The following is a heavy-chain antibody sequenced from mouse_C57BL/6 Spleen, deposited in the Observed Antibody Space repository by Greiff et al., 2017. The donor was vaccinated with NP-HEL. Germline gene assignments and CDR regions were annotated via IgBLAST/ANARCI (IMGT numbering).Heavy chain of an antibody. J-gene: IGHJ2*01. Sequence: EVQLQQSGPGLVKPSQSLSLTCSVTGYSITSGYYWNWIRQFPGNNLEWMGYISYDGSNNYNPSLKNRISITRDTSKNQFFLKLNSVTTEDTATYYCAREGKLVPDYWGQGTTLTVSS. CDR3: AREGKLVPDY. CDR2: ISYDGSN. D-gene: IGHD4-1*01. V-gene: IGHV3-6*01. CDR1: GYSITSGYY.